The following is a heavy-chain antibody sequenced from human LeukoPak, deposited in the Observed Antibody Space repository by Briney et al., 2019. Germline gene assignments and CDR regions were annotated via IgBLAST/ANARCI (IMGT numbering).Heavy chain of an antibody. CDR2: IIPIFGTA. CDR1: GGTFISYA. Sequence: ASVKVSCKASGGTFISYAISWVRQAPGQGLEWMGGIIPIFGTANYAQEFQGRVTITADESTSTAYMELSSLRSEDTAVYYCARYRYCSGGSCYSTFDYWGQGTLVTVSS. CDR3: ARYRYCSGGSCYSTFDY. J-gene: IGHJ4*02. V-gene: IGHV1-69*13. D-gene: IGHD2-15*01.